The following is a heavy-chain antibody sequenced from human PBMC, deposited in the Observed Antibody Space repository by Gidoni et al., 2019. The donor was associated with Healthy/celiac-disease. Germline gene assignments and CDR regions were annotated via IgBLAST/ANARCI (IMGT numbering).Heavy chain of an antibody. CDR3: ARGAGYYYDSSGYYYV. J-gene: IGHJ4*02. D-gene: IGHD3-22*01. Sequence: QVQLVQSGAEVKKPGSSVKVSCKASGGTFSSYAISWVRQAPGQGLEWTGGIIPIFGTANYAQKFQGRVTITADKSTSTAYMELSSLRSEDTAVYYCARGAGYYYDSSGYYYVWGQGTLVTVSS. CDR2: IIPIFGTA. CDR1: GGTFSSYA. V-gene: IGHV1-69*06.